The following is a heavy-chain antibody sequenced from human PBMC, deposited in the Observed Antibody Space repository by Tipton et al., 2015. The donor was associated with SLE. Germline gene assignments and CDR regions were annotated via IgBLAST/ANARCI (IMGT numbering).Heavy chain of an antibody. J-gene: IGHJ3*02. CDR2: ISSSASSI. CDR3: ARGGPHDAFDI. V-gene: IGHV3-11*04. CDR1: GFTFSDYY. D-gene: IGHD3-16*01. Sequence: GSLRLSCAASGFTFSDYYMSWIRQAPGKGLEWVSYISSSASSIYYADSVKGRFTISRDNAKNSLYLQMTSLRAEDTAVYYCARGGPHDAFDIWGQGTMVTVSS.